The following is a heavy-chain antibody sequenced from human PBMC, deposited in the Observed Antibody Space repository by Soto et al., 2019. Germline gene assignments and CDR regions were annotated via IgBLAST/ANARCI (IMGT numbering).Heavy chain of an antibody. V-gene: IGHV3-21*01. CDR1: GFTFSSYS. J-gene: IGHJ6*02. Sequence: GGSLRLSCAASGFTFSSYSVNWVRQAPGKGLEWVSSISSSSSYIYYADSVKGRFTISRDNAKNSLYLQMNSLRAEDTAVYYCARVPETTLEWLLARGYYYYYYGMDVWGQGTTVTVSS. CDR2: ISSSSSYI. D-gene: IGHD3-3*01. CDR3: ARVPETTLEWLLARGYYYYYYGMDV.